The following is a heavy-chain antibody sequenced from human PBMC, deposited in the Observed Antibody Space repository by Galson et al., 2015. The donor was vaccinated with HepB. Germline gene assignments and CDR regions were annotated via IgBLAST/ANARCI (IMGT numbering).Heavy chain of an antibody. D-gene: IGHD3-9*01. V-gene: IGHV3-21*01. Sequence: SLRLSCAASGFTFNTYVMSWVRRAPGKGLEWVSSISSGSTYIYYADSVKGRFTISRDNAKNSLYLQMNSLRAEDTAVYYCARDRAQGYDFLTAWGRGGGDYYYGMDVWGQGTTVTVSS. J-gene: IGHJ6*02. CDR2: ISSGSTYI. CDR3: ARDRAQGYDFLTAWGRGGGDYYYGMDV. CDR1: GFTFNTYV.